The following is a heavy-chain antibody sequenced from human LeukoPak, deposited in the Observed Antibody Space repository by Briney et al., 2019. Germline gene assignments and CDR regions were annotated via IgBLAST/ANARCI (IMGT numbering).Heavy chain of an antibody. Sequence: PSETVSLTCTVSGGSISSGDYYWSWIRQPPGKGLEWIGYMYYSGSTYYNPSLKSRATISVDKSKNQLSLKLSSVTAADTAVYYCAGPYYYDSRIDPWGQGTLVTVSS. J-gene: IGHJ5*02. CDR2: MYYSGST. CDR3: AGPYYYDSRIDP. D-gene: IGHD3-22*01. CDR1: GGSISSGDYY. V-gene: IGHV4-30-4*01.